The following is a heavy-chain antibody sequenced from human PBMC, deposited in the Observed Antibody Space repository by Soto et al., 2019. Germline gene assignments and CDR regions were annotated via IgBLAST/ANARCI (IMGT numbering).Heavy chain of an antibody. J-gene: IGHJ4*02. V-gene: IGHV4-59*01. D-gene: IGHD2-8*02. CDR2: MYYTGST. Sequence: NWIRQPPGKRLEWIGYMYYTGSTRYNPSLGSRVTFSVDASKNTLYLQMSSLRVDDTAVYYCAREYSLAVLAPGYWGQGTLVTVSS. CDR3: AREYSLAVLAPGY.